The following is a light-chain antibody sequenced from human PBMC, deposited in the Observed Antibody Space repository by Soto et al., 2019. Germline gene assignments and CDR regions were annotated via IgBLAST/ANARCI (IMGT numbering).Light chain of an antibody. CDR2: DAS. V-gene: IGKV1-33*01. J-gene: IGKJ5*01. CDR1: QDMNNY. CDR3: QQYGDFPIT. Sequence: DFQITQSPSSLSASVGDRATTTCQASQDMNNYLNWYQQKPGKAPKLLIYDASNLETGVPSRFSGSGFGTDFTFTISSLQPEDIATYYCQQYGDFPITFGQGTRLEIK.